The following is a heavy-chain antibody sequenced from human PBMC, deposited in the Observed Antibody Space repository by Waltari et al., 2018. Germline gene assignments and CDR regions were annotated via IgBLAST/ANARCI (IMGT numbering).Heavy chain of an antibody. CDR1: GFIFRDYN. J-gene: IGHJ4*02. D-gene: IGHD6-19*01. Sequence: EVQLVESGGGVVQPGGSLRLSCTVSGFIFRDYNMHWVRQAPGKGLGCGAHINSRSTTLYYVCSVKDRFTSSRDNARNSLFLQMNSLIVDDTAVYYCARGRDNSGWHELTDFDYWGQGALVIVSS. CDR3: ARGRDNSGWHELTDFDY. CDR2: INSRSTTL. V-gene: IGHV3-48*01.